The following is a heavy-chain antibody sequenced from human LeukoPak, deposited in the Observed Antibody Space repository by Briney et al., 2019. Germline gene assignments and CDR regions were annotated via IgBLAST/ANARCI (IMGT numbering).Heavy chain of an antibody. CDR2: ISGSGGST. V-gene: IGHV3-23*01. D-gene: IGHD3-3*01. J-gene: IGHJ4*02. CDR3: AKGIRAPEIFWSGYLSH. CDR1: GFTFSSYA. Sequence: GGSLRLSCAASGFTFSSYAMSWVRRAPGKGLEWVSAISGSGGSTYYADSVKGRFTFSRDNSKNTLYLQMNSLRAEDTAVYYCAKGIRAPEIFWSGYLSHWGQGTLVTVSS.